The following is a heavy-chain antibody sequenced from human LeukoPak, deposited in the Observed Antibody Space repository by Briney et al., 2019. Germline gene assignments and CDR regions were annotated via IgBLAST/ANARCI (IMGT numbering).Heavy chain of an antibody. V-gene: IGHV3-21*01. CDR1: GFTFSSYS. J-gene: IGHJ4*02. CDR2: ISSSSSYI. D-gene: IGHD3-22*01. Sequence: PGGSLRLSCAASGFTFSSYSMNWVHQAPGKGLEWVSSISSSSSYIYYADSVKGRFTISRDNAKNSLYLQMNSLRAEDTAVYYCARESGYYDSSGPFDYWGQGTLVTVSS. CDR3: ARESGYYDSSGPFDY.